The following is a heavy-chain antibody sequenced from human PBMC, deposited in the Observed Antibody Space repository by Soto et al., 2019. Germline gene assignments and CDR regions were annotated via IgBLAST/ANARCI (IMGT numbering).Heavy chain of an antibody. V-gene: IGHV1-58*01. J-gene: IGHJ4*02. Sequence: SVKVSCKASGFTFTSSAVQWVRQARGQRLEWIGWIVVGSGNTNYAQKFQERVTITRDMSTSTAYMELSSLRSEDTAVYYCAADPFDSSGYSYFDYWGQGTLVTSPQ. D-gene: IGHD3-22*01. CDR3: AADPFDSSGYSYFDY. CDR1: GFTFTSSA. CDR2: IVVGSGNT.